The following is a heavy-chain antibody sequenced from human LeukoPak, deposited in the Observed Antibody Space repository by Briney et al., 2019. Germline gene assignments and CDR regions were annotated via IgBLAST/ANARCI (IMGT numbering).Heavy chain of an antibody. J-gene: IGHJ4*02. D-gene: IGHD6-19*01. CDR1: GCTFSSYG. CDR3: AKDRQQWLVLARVFDY. V-gene: IGHV3-30*18. CDR2: ISYDGSNK. Sequence: GGSLRVSCAASGCTFSSYGMHWVRQAPGKGLEWVAVISYDGSNKYYADSVKGRFTISRDNSKNTLYLQMNSLRAEDTAVYYCAKDRQQWLVLARVFDYWGQGTLVTVSS.